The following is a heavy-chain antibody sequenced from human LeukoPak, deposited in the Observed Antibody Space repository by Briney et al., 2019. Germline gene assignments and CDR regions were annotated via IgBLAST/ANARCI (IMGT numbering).Heavy chain of an antibody. D-gene: IGHD3-10*01. CDR3: ARESLHYYGSGSYYINY. Sequence: SETLSLTCTVSGDSIRSSSYYWSWIRQPPGKGLEWIGYIYYSGSTYNNPSLKSRVTISVDTSKNQFSPKLSSVTAADTAVYYCARESLHYYGSGSYYINYWGQGTLVTVSS. V-gene: IGHV4-61*01. J-gene: IGHJ4*02. CDR2: IYYSGST. CDR1: GDSIRSSSYY.